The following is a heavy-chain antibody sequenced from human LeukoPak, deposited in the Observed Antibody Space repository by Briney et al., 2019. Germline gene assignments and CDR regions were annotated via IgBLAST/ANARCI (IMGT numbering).Heavy chain of an antibody. Sequence: GGSLRLSCAASGFTFSSYWMSWVRQAPGKGLEWVANIKQDGSEKYYVDSVKGRFTISRDNAKNSLYLQMSSLRAEDTAVYYCARGSSTSPNWFDPWGQGTLVTVSS. V-gene: IGHV3-7*01. D-gene: IGHD2-2*01. CDR1: GFTFSSYW. CDR2: IKQDGSEK. J-gene: IGHJ5*02. CDR3: ARGSSTSPNWFDP.